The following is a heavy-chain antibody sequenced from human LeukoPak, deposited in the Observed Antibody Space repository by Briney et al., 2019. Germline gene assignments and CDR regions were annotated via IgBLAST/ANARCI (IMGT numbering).Heavy chain of an antibody. D-gene: IGHD2-2*03. CDR1: GFTFSSYW. J-gene: IGHJ4*02. Sequence: GGPLRLSCAASGFTFSSYWMSWVRQAPGKGLEWVANIKKDGSEKYYVDSVKGRFTISRDNSKNTLYLQMNSLRDEDTAVYYCAKDSHWILFDDWGQGTLVTVSS. V-gene: IGHV3-7*03. CDR2: IKKDGSEK. CDR3: AKDSHWILFDD.